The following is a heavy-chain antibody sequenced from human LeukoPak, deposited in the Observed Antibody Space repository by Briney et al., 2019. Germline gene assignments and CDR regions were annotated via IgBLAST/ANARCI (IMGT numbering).Heavy chain of an antibody. CDR2: ISYDGSNK. CDR3: AKDTDKAKYYFDY. J-gene: IGHJ4*02. D-gene: IGHD2-15*01. Sequence: GGSLRLSCAASGFTFSSYGMSWVRQAPGKGLEWVAVISYDGSNKYYADSVKGRFTISRDNSKNTLYLQMNSLRAEDTAVYYCAKDTDKAKYYFDYWGQGTLVTVSS. CDR1: GFTFSSYG. V-gene: IGHV3-30*18.